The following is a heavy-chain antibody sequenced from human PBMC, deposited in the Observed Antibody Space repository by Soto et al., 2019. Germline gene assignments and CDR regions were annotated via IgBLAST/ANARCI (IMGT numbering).Heavy chain of an antibody. Sequence: GGSLRLSCAASGFTFSNAWMSWVRQAPGKGLEWVGRIKSKTDGGTTDYAAPVKGRFTISRDDSKNTLYLQMNSLKTEDTAVYYCTTDVAVLLWFGEFAFDIWGQGTMVTVSS. V-gene: IGHV3-15*01. CDR3: TTDVAVLLWFGEFAFDI. D-gene: IGHD3-10*01. J-gene: IGHJ3*02. CDR2: IKSKTDGGTT. CDR1: GFTFSNAW.